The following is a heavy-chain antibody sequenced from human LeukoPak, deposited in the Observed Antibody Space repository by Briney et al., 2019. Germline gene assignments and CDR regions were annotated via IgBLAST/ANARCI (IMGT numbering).Heavy chain of an antibody. D-gene: IGHD2-15*01. V-gene: IGHV4-59*01. CDR2: IYYSGST. J-gene: IGHJ5*02. Sequence: SETLSLTCTVSGGSISSYYWSWIRQPPGKGLEWIGYIYYSGSTNHNPSLKSRVTISVDTSKNQFSLKLSSVTAADTAVYYCARALVVAATTRFDPWGQGTLVTVSS. CDR3: ARALVVAATTRFDP. CDR1: GGSISSYY.